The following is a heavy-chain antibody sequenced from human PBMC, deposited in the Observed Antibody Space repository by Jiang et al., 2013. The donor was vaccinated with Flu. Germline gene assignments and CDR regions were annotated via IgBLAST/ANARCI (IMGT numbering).Heavy chain of an antibody. D-gene: IGHD6-6*01. CDR2: TYYRSKWYN. V-gene: IGHV6-1*01. CDR1: GDSVSSNSAA. Sequence: QTLSLTCAISGDSVSSNSAAWNWIRQSPSRGLEWLGRTYYRSKWYNDYAVSVKSRITINPDTSKNQFSLQLNSVTPEDTAVYYCARDGIAARAYYYYYYGMDVWGQGTTVTVSS. J-gene: IGHJ6*02. CDR3: ARDGIAARAYYYYYYGMDV.